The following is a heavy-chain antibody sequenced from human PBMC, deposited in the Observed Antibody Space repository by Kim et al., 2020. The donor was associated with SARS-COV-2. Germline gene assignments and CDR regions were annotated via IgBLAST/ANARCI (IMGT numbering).Heavy chain of an antibody. Sequence: SVKVSCKASGGTFSSYTISWVRQAPGQGLEWMGRIIPILGIANYAQKFQGRVTITADKSTSTAYMELSSLRSEDTAVYYCARPTVTKGGTYYYYGMDVWGQGTPVTVSS. CDR3: ARPTVTKGGTYYYYGMDV. CDR1: GGTFSSYT. J-gene: IGHJ6*02. CDR2: IIPILGIA. V-gene: IGHV1-69*02. D-gene: IGHD4-17*01.